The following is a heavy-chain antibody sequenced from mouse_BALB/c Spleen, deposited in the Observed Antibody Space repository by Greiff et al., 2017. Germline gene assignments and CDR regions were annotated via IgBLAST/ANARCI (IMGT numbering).Heavy chain of an antibody. CDR3: ARRWRVGGYYFDY. D-gene: IGHD1-1*01. CDR1: GFTFSSYG. Sequence: EVKLVESGGDLVKPGGSLKLSCAASGFTFSSYGMSWVRQTPDKRLEWVATISSGGSYTYYPDSVKGRFTISRDNAKNTLYLQMSSLKSEDTAMYYCARRWRVGGYYFDYWGQGTTLTVSS. CDR2: ISSGGSYT. J-gene: IGHJ2*01. V-gene: IGHV5-6*02.